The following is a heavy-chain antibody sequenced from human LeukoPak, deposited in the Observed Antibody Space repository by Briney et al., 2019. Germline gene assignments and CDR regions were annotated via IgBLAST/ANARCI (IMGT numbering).Heavy chain of an antibody. CDR3: ARQSSLSHAFDI. CDR2: IFPDDSDS. Sequence: GESLKISCKGSGFSFSSYWIVWVRQMPGKGLEWMGIIFPDDSDSRSSPSFQGQVTISADKSISTAYLQWHSLKASDTALYYCARQSSLSHAFDIWGQGTMVSVSS. CDR1: GFSFSSYW. J-gene: IGHJ3*02. V-gene: IGHV5-51*01. D-gene: IGHD2-2*01.